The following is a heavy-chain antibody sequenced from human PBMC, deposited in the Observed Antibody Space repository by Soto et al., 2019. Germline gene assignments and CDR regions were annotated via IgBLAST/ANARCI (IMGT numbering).Heavy chain of an antibody. D-gene: IGHD5-12*01. V-gene: IGHV4-30-2*01. CDR2: IYHSGST. CDR1: GGSISSGGYS. J-gene: IGHJ4*02. Sequence: QLQLQETGSGLVKPSQTLSLTCAVSGGSISSGGYSWSWIRQPPGKGLEWIGYIYHSGSTYYNPSLKSRVTISADRSKNQFSLKLSSVTAADTAVYYCASSGYSGYGQLDYWGQGTLVTVSS. CDR3: ASSGYSGYGQLDY.